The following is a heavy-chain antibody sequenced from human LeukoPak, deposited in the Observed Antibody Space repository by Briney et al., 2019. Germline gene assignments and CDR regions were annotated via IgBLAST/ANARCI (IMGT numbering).Heavy chain of an antibody. J-gene: IGHJ3*02. CDR2: IRYDGSNK. V-gene: IGHV3-33*08. CDR3: AGVMRGAFDI. CDR1: GFTFSSYG. Sequence: AGGSLRLSCAASGFTFSSYGMHWVRQAPGKGLEWVAFIRYDGSNKYYADSVEGRFTISRDNSRNTLYLQLDSLKAEDTAIYYCAGVMRGAFDIWGQGTLVTVSS.